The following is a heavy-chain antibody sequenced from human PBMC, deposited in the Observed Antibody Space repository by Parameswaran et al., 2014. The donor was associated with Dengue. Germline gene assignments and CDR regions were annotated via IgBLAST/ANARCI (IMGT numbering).Heavy chain of an antibody. CDR3: ARVWPLNYYDSSGYYLDY. J-gene: IGHJ4*02. Sequence: VRQMPGKGLEWMGIIYPGDSDTRYSPSFQGQVTISADKSISTAYLQWSSLKASDTAMYYCARVWPLNYYDSSGYYLDYRGQGTLVTVSS. V-gene: IGHV5-51*01. CDR2: IYPGDSDT. D-gene: IGHD3-22*01.